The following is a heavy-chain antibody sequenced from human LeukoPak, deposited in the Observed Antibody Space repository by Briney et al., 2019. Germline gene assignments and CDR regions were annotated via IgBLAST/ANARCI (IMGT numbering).Heavy chain of an antibody. CDR2: VDPEDGET. Sequence: ASVKVSCKVSGYTFTDYSMHWVQQAPGKRLEWMGLVDPEDGETIYAEKFQGRVTITADTSTDTAYMELSSLRSEDTAVYYCRQSTPYFQSDYWGQGTLVTVSS. CDR1: GYTFTDYS. CDR3: RQSTPYFQSDY. V-gene: IGHV1-69-2*01. J-gene: IGHJ4*02. D-gene: IGHD3-9*01.